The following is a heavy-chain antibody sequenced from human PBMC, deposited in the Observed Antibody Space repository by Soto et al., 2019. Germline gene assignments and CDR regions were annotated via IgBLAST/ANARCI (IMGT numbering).Heavy chain of an antibody. CDR2: INHSGST. J-gene: IGHJ5*02. CDR3: ARREGRITIFGVVKNNWFDP. V-gene: IGHV4-34*01. Sequence: SETLSLTCAVYGWSFSGYYWSWIRQPPGKGLEWIGEINHSGSTNYNPSLKSRVTISVDTSKNQFSLKLSSVTAADTAVYYCARREGRITIFGVVKNNWFDPWGQGTLVTVSS. D-gene: IGHD3-3*01. CDR1: GWSFSGYY.